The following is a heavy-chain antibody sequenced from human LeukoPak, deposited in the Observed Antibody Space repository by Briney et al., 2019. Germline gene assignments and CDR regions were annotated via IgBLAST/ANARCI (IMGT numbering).Heavy chain of an antibody. CDR2: IRYDGRNK. Sequence: GGSLRLSCAASGFTFSSYGMHWVRQAPGKGLEWVAFIRYDGRNKYYADSVKGRFTISRDNSKSTLYLQMNSLRAEDTAVYYCAKVDENYSSSTYFDYWGQGTLVTVSS. J-gene: IGHJ4*02. D-gene: IGHD6-6*01. CDR1: GFTFSSYG. V-gene: IGHV3-30*02. CDR3: AKVDENYSSSTYFDY.